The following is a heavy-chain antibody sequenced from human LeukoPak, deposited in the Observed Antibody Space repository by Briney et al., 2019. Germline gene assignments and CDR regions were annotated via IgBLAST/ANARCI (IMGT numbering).Heavy chain of an antibody. CDR2: INAGNGNT. CDR1: GYTFTSYA. Sequence: ASLKVSCKASGYTFTSYAMHWVRQAPGQRLEWMGWINAGNGNTKYSQKFQGRVTITRDTSASTAYMELSSLRSEDTAVYYCARDCSSTSCYTTKALSDFDYWGQGTLVTVSS. D-gene: IGHD2-2*02. CDR3: ARDCSSTSCYTTKALSDFDY. J-gene: IGHJ4*02. V-gene: IGHV1-3*01.